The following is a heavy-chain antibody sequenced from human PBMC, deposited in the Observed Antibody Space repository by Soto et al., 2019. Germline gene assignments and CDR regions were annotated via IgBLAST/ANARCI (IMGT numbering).Heavy chain of an antibody. V-gene: IGHV3-66*01. CDR1: GFTVSTDW. CDR3: VRENYYYGMDV. CDR2: IRSGGNT. J-gene: IGHJ6*02. Sequence: EVQLVESGGGLVQPGGSLRLSCAASGFTVSTDWMYWVRQAPGKGLEWVSVIRSGGNTYYADSVEGRFTISRDNSKNTVYLQMNSLRDEDTAVYYCVRENYYYGMDVWGQGTTVTVSS.